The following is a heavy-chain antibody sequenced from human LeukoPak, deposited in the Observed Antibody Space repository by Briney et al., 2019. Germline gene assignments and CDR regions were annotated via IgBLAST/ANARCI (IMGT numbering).Heavy chain of an antibody. CDR1: GGSISSSSYY. J-gene: IGHJ4*02. Sequence: PSETLSLTCTVSGGSISSSSYYWGWIRQPPGKGLEWIGSMYYSGSTYYNPSLKSRVTISVDTSKNQFSLKLSSVTAADTAVYYCARHYYDSSGRKPYYFDYWGQGTLVTVSS. D-gene: IGHD3-22*01. CDR2: MYYSGST. CDR3: ARHYYDSSGRKPYYFDY. V-gene: IGHV4-39*01.